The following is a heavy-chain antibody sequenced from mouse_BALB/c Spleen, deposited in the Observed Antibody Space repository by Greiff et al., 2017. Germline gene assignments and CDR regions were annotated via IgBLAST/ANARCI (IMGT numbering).Heavy chain of an antibody. CDR2: IAPGSGST. CDR3: ARRGDGNYGWYLEV. CDR1: GYTFTSYW. Sequence: DLVKPGASVKLSCKASGYTFTSYWINWIKQRPGQGLEWIGRIAPGSGSTYYNEMFKGKATLTVDTSSSTAYIQLSSLSSEDSAVYFWARRGDGNYGWYLEVGGAGTTATVPS. J-gene: IGHJ1*01. D-gene: IGHD2-1*01. V-gene: IGHV1S41*01.